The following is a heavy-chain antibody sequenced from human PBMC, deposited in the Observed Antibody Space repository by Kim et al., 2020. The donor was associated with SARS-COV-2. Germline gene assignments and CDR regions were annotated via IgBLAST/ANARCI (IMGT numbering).Heavy chain of an antibody. CDR2: ISYDGSYK. V-gene: IGHV3-30*18. CDR1: GFTFSSSA. J-gene: IGHJ6*02. Sequence: GGSLRLSCAASGFTFSSSAMYWVRQAPGKGLEWVAVISYDGSYKYYADSVKGRFTISGDNSKNTLYLQMNSLRAEDTAIYYCAKCREWVQLGPVDVWGQGTTVTVSS. D-gene: IGHD5-18*01. CDR3: AKCREWVQLGPVDV.